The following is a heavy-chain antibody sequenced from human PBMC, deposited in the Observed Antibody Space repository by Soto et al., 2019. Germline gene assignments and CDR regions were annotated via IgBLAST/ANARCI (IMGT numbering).Heavy chain of an antibody. J-gene: IGHJ4*02. CDR3: ARSEATVLDN. CDR1: GGSMSSSNW. D-gene: IGHD4-17*01. V-gene: IGHV4-4*02. Sequence: QVQLQESGPGLEKPSGTLSLTCTVCGGSMSSSNWWNWVRQPPGKGLEWIGEAHHSGRTNYNPSLKSRVTISVDKSKNHFSLKLSSVTAADTAVYYCARSEATVLDNWGQGTLVTVSS. CDR2: AHHSGRT.